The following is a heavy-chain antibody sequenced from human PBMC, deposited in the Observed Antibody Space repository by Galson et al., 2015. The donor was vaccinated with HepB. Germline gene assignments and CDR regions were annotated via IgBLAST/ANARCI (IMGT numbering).Heavy chain of an antibody. Sequence: QSGAEVKKPGESLRISCKGSGYSFTSYWISWVRQMPGKGLEWMGRIDPSDSYTNYSPSSQGHVTISADKSISTAYLQWSSLKASDTAMYYCARGAYSSGWYRRYYYYGMDVWGQGTTVTVSS. CDR3: ARGAYSSGWYRRYYYYGMDV. CDR2: IDPSDSYT. V-gene: IGHV5-10-1*01. CDR1: GYSFTSYW. J-gene: IGHJ6*02. D-gene: IGHD6-19*01.